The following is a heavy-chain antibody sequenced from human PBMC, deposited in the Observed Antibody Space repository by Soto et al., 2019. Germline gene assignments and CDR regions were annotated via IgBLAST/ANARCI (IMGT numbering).Heavy chain of an antibody. CDR3: LKGGWGALLDH. Sequence: EVQLLESGGGLVQPGGSLTLSCAASGFTFSSYPMSWVRQAPGKGLEWISSISGADTYYADSVKGRFTISRDNSKSTLFLQMNSLRTEDTATYSCLKGGWGALLDHWGQGTLVTVSS. D-gene: IGHD7-27*01. V-gene: IGHV3-23*01. CDR2: ISGADT. CDR1: GFTFSSYP. J-gene: IGHJ4*02.